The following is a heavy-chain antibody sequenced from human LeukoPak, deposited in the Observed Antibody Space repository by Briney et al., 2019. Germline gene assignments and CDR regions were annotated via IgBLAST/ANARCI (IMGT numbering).Heavy chain of an antibody. CDR1: GYTFTSYG. CDR2: ISAYNGNT. D-gene: IGHD2-15*01. Sequence: RASVKVSCKASGYTFTSYGISWVRQAPGQGLEWTGWISAYNGNTNYAQKLQGRVTMTTDTSTSTAYMELRSLRSDDTAVYYCARTRSGGPYYYYYMDVWGKGTTVTVSS. V-gene: IGHV1-18*01. J-gene: IGHJ6*03. CDR3: ARTRSGGPYYYYYMDV.